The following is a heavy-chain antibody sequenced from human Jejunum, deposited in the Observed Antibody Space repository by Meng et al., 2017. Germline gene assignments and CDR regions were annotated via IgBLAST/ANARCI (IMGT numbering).Heavy chain of an antibody. J-gene: IGHJ4*02. V-gene: IGHV1-69*01. Sequence: QVARVRSGAEVKKPGSSVTVSCKSSRGTYSIYAITWVRQAPGQGLEWMGGIIPIFGTANYAQKFQGRVTITADESTSTAYMEFSSLRSEDTAVYYCVRPNSGGNTYYFDYWGQGTLVTVSS. CDR3: VRPNSGGNTYYFDY. D-gene: IGHD4-23*01. CDR2: IIPIFGTA. CDR1: RGTYSIYA.